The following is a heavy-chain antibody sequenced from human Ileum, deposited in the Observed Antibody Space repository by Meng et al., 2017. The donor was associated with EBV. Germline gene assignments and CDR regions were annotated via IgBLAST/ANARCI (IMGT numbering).Heavy chain of an antibody. J-gene: IGHJ4*02. CDR3: ASSDYYRSDY. Sequence: EFAPGRVKRSETRSLTCAVSGGSISSSDWWIWVLQPPGKGLEWIGETYHSGSTNYSPSLKSRVTISLDKSKNQLSLKLNSVTAADTAVYYCASSDYYRSDYWGQGTLVTVSS. D-gene: IGHD3-22*01. CDR1: GGSISSSDW. V-gene: IGHV4-4*02. CDR2: TYHSGST.